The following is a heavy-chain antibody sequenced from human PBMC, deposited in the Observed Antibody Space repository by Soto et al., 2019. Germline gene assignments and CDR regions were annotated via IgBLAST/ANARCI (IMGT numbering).Heavy chain of an antibody. V-gene: IGHV3-48*02. J-gene: IGHJ6*01. D-gene: IGHD3-10*01. CDR1: GFTFILYI. CDR2: ISRSSTGI. CDR3: ARAVTWGLDV. Sequence: EVQLVESGGGLVQPGGSLRLSCAASGFTFILYIMSLVRQAPGKGLEWVSYISRSSTGIHYADSVKGRFTISRDDVTNSMHLQMNSLRDGDTAVYYCARAVTWGLDVWGQGTTVSISS.